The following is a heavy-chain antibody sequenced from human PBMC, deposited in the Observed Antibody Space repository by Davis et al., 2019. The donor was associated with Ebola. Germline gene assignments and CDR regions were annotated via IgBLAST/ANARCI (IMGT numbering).Heavy chain of an antibody. J-gene: IGHJ6*04. D-gene: IGHD6-13*01. CDR1: GGTFSSYA. V-gene: IGHV1-18*01. Sequence: AASVKVSCKASGGTFSSYAISWVRQAPGQGLEWMGWISAYNGNTNYAQKLQGRVTMTTDTSTSTAYMELRSLRSDDTAVYYCARDLISSPWDVWGKGTTVTVSS. CDR3: ARDLISSPWDV. CDR2: ISAYNGNT.